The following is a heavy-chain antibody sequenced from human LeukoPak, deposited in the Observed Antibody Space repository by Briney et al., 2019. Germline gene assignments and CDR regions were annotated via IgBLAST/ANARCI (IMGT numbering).Heavy chain of an antibody. J-gene: IGHJ3*02. V-gene: IGHV3-21*04. D-gene: IGHD2-2*01. CDR1: GFTFSSYS. CDR3: ASRYCTSTNCYAFDI. Sequence: GGSLRLSCPASGFTFSSYSMNGVRQAPGKGLEWVSSISSDSNYIFYADSVQGRFTISRDNAENSLFLQMNSLRAEDTAVYYCASRYCTSTNCYAFDIWGQGTMVTVSS. CDR2: ISSDSNYI.